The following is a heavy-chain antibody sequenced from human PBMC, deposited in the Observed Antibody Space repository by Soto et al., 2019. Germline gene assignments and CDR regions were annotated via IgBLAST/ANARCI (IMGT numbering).Heavy chain of an antibody. CDR1: GFTFSNYA. D-gene: IGHD6-13*01. J-gene: IGHJ4*02. Sequence: GSVRLSCAAAGFTFSNYAMSWVRQAPKTVLEWVAGIDSRGDGEFYSDSVKGRFTISRDNSRNTVYLQMNSLRAEDAAVYYCAKEWAAVGEPYLDYWGQGTLVTVSS. V-gene: IGHV3-23*01. CDR3: AKEWAAVGEPYLDY. CDR2: IDSRGDGE.